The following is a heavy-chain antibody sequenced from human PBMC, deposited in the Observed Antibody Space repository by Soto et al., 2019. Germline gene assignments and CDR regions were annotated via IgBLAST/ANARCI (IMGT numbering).Heavy chain of an antibody. CDR3: ARESRSDCRKTNCYSWFDP. Sequence: SETLSLTCTVSGGSVSSSYWSWIRQPAGKGLEWIGRIYSSGTTNYNPSLTSRVTMSVDTSKNQFSLKLSSVTAADTAVYYCARESRSDCRKTNCYSWFDPWAQGTLVTVSS. J-gene: IGHJ5*02. CDR2: IYSSGTT. D-gene: IGHD2-2*01. V-gene: IGHV4-4*07. CDR1: GGSVSSSY.